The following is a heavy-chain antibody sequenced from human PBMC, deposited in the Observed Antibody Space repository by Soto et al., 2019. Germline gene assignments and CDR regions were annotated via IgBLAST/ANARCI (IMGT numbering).Heavy chain of an antibody. CDR3: ARPRLRVYDAFDI. CDR1: GYSFTSFW. V-gene: IGHV5-51*01. J-gene: IGHJ3*02. Sequence: GEALKISGKGSGYSFTSFWSGWVRPMPGKGLEWMGIIYVGDSDTRYSPSFQGQVTISVDRSISTAYLQWSSLKASDTAMYYCARPRLRVYDAFDIWGQGTMVTVSS. CDR2: IYVGDSDT. D-gene: IGHD2-21*02.